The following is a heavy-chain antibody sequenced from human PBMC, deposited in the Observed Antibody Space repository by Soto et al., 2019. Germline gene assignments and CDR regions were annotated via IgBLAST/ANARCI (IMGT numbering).Heavy chain of an antibody. D-gene: IGHD2-21*02. J-gene: IGHJ4*02. CDR2: ISYDGSNK. CDR1: GFTFSSYA. Sequence: PGGSLRLSCAASGFTFSSYAMHWVRQAPGKGLEWVAAISYDGSNKYYADSVKGRFTISRDNSKNTLYLQMNSLRAEDTAVYYCARDRSTLVTARGLGYWGQGTLVTVSS. CDR3: ARDRSTLVTARGLGY. V-gene: IGHV3-30-3*01.